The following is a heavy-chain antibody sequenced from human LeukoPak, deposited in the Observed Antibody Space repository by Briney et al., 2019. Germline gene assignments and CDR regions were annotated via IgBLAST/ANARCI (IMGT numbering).Heavy chain of an antibody. CDR1: GGSVASTGCY. J-gene: IGHJ6*02. Sequence: SKTLSLTCTVSGGSVASTGCYWGWIRQSPGKGLEWIGSAYYTGEIYSTPSLKSRLTISVDTSKNQFALTLTSVTAADTAVYYCGRHVSNGWDYHYGLDVWGQGTTVTVSS. V-gene: IGHV4-39*01. D-gene: IGHD6-19*01. CDR2: AYYTGEI. CDR3: GRHVSNGWDYHYGLDV.